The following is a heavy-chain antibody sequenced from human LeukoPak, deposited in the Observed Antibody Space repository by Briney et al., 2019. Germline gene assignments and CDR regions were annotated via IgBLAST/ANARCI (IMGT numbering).Heavy chain of an antibody. CDR2: ISYDGSNK. D-gene: IGHD1-14*01. Sequence: GGSLRLSCAASGFTFSGYAMHWVRQAPGKGLEWVAVISYDGSNKYYADSVKGRFTISRDNSKNTLYLQMNSLSAEDTAVYYCARDRYGIRRDYFDYWGQGILVTVSS. V-gene: IGHV3-30-3*01. CDR3: ARDRYGIRRDYFDY. CDR1: GFTFSGYA. J-gene: IGHJ4*02.